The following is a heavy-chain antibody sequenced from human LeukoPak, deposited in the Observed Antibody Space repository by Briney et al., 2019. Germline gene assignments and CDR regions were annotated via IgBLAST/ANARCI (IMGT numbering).Heavy chain of an antibody. CDR3: ARDFRGSHTIDFDY. CDR2: ISSSSSYI. D-gene: IGHD1-26*01. V-gene: IGHV3-21*01. Sequence: PGGSLRLSCAASGFTFSSYSMNWVRQAPGKGLEWVSSISSSSSYIYYADSVKGRFTISRDNAKNSLYLQMNSLRAEDTAVYYCARDFRGSHTIDFDYWGQGTLVTVSS. J-gene: IGHJ4*02. CDR1: GFTFSSYS.